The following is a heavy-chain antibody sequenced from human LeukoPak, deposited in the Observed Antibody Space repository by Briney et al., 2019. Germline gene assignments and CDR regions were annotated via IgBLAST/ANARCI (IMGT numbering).Heavy chain of an antibody. CDR3: ARAKRDYGKRGLYFHYYIDV. CDR2: MDPNSGHT. J-gene: IGHJ6*03. V-gene: IGHV1-8*03. CDR1: GYTFTTYD. D-gene: IGHD4-17*01. Sequence: ASVKVSCKASGYTFTTYDINWVRQATGQGLEWMGWMDPNSGHTGYAQKFQGRVTVTRNTSINTAYMELSSLRSEDTAIYYCARAKRDYGKRGLYFHYYIDVWGSGTTVTVSS.